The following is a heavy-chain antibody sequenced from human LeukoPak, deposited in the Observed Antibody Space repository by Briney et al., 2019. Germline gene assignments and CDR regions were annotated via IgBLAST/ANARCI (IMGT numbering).Heavy chain of an antibody. J-gene: IGHJ4*02. Sequence: SETLSLTCAVYGGSFSGYYWSWIRQSPGKGLEWIGEINHSGSTNYSPSLKSRVTISVDTSKNQFSLKLSSVTAADTAVYYCARGDGRQRLVLVYWGQGTLVTVPS. V-gene: IGHV4-34*01. CDR1: GGSFSGYY. CDR2: INHSGST. CDR3: ARGDGRQRLVLVY. D-gene: IGHD6-13*01.